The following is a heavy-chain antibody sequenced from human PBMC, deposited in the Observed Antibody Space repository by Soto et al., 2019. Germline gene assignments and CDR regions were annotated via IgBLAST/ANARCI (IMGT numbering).Heavy chain of an antibody. J-gene: IGHJ5*02. D-gene: IGHD6-13*01. CDR2: INAGNGNT. CDR1: GYTFTSYA. Sequence: QVQLVQSGAEVKKPGASVKVSCKASGYTFTSYAMHWVRQAPGQRLEWMGWINAGNGNTKYSQKFQGRVTITRDTSASTAYMELSSLRSEDTAVYYCARGRRWDSSSWYWFDPWGQGTLVTVSS. V-gene: IGHV1-3*01. CDR3: ARGRRWDSSSWYWFDP.